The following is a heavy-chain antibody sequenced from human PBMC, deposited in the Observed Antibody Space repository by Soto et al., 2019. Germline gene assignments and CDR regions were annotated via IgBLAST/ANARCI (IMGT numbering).Heavy chain of an antibody. CDR3: ARGGASVTTPFDY. D-gene: IGHD4-17*01. Sequence: SETLSLTCTVSGGSISSGGYYWSWIRQHPGKGLEWIGYIYYSGSTYYNPSLKSRVTISVDTSKNQFSLKLSSVTADDTAVYYCARGGASVTTPFDYWGQGTQVTVSS. CDR2: IYYSGST. V-gene: IGHV4-31*03. J-gene: IGHJ4*02. CDR1: GGSISSGGYY.